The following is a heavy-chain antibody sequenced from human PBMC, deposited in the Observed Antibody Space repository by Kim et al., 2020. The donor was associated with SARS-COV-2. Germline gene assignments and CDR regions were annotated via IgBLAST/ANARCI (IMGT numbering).Heavy chain of an antibody. D-gene: IGHD1-26*01. CDR1: GGTFSSYA. J-gene: IGHJ5*02. CDR2: IIPIFGTA. Sequence: SVKVSCKASGGTFSSYAISWVRQAPGEGLEWMGGIIPIFGTANYAQKFQGRVTITADESTSTAYMELSSLRSEDTAVYYCAREGNHYYHPNWFDPWGQGTLVTVSS. CDR3: AREGNHYYHPNWFDP. V-gene: IGHV1-69*13.